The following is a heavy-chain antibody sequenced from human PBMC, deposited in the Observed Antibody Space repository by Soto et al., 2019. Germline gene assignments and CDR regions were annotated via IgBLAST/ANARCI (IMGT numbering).Heavy chain of an antibody. D-gene: IGHD4-17*01. CDR3: ARETTTVVTVGAFDI. Sequence: SETLSLTCTVSGGSISSYYWSWIRQPPGKGLEWIGYIYYSGSTNYSPSLKSRVTISVDTSKNQFSQKLSSVTAADTAVYYCARETTTVVTVGAFDIWRQRTMVTVSS. CDR2: IYYSGST. CDR1: GGSISSYY. J-gene: IGHJ3*02. V-gene: IGHV4-59*01.